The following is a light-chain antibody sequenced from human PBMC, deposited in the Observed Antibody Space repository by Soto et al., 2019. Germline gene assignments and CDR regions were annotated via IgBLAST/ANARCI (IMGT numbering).Light chain of an antibody. CDR1: QSVGSY. V-gene: IGKV3-11*01. CDR2: DTS. Sequence: EIVLTQSPATLSLSPGERATLSCRASQSVGSYLAWYQHKPGQAPRLLFYDTSHRATGIPARFSGSGSGTDFTLTISSLEPEDFAVYYCLQRSNWPRTFGQGTKVEI. J-gene: IGKJ1*01. CDR3: LQRSNWPRT.